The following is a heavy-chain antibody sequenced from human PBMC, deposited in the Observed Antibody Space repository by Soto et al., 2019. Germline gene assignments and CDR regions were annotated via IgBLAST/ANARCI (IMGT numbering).Heavy chain of an antibody. Sequence: QVQLVQSGAEVKKPGSSVKVSCKASGGTFSSYTISWVRQAPGQGLEWMGRIIPILGIANYAQKFQGRVTITADKSTSTAYMELSSLRSEDTAVYYCARAYPGIAAADTFDYWGQGTLVTVSS. J-gene: IGHJ4*02. D-gene: IGHD6-13*01. CDR1: GGTFSSYT. CDR2: IIPILGIA. V-gene: IGHV1-69*02. CDR3: ARAYPGIAAADTFDY.